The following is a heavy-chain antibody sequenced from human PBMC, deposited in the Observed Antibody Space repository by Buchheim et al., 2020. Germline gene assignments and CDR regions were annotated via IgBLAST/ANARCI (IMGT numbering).Heavy chain of an antibody. CDR3: ASVGYFYYYYGMDV. D-gene: IGHD3-22*01. CDR1: GFTFSSYS. J-gene: IGHJ6*02. Sequence: EVQLVESGGGLVQPGGSLRLSCAASGFTFSSYSMNWVRQAPGKGLEWVSYISSSSTIYYADSVKGRFTISRDNAKNSLYLQMNSLRDEDTAVYYCASVGYFYYYYGMDVWGQGTT. CDR2: ISSSSTI. V-gene: IGHV3-48*02.